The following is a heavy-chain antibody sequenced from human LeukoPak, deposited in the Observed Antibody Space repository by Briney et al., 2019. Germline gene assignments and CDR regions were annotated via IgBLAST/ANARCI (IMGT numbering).Heavy chain of an antibody. Sequence: PSETLSLTCAVSGGSISSGTYSWSWIRQPPGKGLEWIGEINHSGSTNYNPSLKSRVTISVDTSKNQFSLKLSSVTAADTAVYYCARTVDTAMVRFDPWGQGTLVTVSS. D-gene: IGHD5-18*01. V-gene: IGHV4-34*01. CDR1: GGSISSGTYS. CDR2: INHSGST. J-gene: IGHJ5*02. CDR3: ARTVDTAMVRFDP.